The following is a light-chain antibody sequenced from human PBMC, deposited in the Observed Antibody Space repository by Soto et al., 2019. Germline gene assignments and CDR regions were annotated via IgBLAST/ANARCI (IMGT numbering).Light chain of an antibody. CDR1: QSVSSSH. CDR2: GAS. Sequence: EIVLTQSPGTLSLSPGERATLSCRASQSVSSSHLAWYQQKPGQAPRLLIYGASSRATGIPDRFSGSGSGTDFTLTISRLEPEDFAVYYCQQYGSSPTTSGQGTKVDI. J-gene: IGKJ1*01. V-gene: IGKV3-20*01. CDR3: QQYGSSPTT.